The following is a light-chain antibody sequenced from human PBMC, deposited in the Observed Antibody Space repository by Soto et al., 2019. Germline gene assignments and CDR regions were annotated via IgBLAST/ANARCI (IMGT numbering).Light chain of an antibody. Sequence: QSALTQPPSASGSPGQSVTISCTGTSSDVGAYISVSWYQQHPGTAPKLIIYEVNKRPSGVPDRFSGSRSGNTASLTVSGLQPEDAADYYCISYAGNHNLVFGGGTKVTVL. J-gene: IGLJ2*01. CDR1: SSDVGAYIS. V-gene: IGLV2-8*01. CDR3: ISYAGNHNLV. CDR2: EVN.